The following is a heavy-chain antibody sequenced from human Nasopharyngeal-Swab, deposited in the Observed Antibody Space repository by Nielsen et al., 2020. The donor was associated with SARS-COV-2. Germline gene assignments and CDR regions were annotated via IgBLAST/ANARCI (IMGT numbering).Heavy chain of an antibody. D-gene: IGHD6-13*01. J-gene: IGHJ6*02. CDR1: GFTFSSYA. V-gene: IGHV3-23*01. CDR3: AKSGGSSWSYGMNV. Sequence: GGSLRLSCAASGFTFSSYAMSWVRQAPGKGLEWVSAISGSGGSTYYADSVKGRFTISRDNSKNTLYLQMNSLRAEDTAVYYCAKSGGSSWSYGMNVRGQGTTVTVSS. CDR2: ISGSGGST.